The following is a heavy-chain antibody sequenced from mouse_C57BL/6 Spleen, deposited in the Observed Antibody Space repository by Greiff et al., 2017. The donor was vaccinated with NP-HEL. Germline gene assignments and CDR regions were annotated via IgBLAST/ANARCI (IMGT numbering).Heavy chain of an antibody. V-gene: IGHV2-2*01. J-gene: IGHJ4*01. CDR2: IWSGGST. Sequence: QVQLKESGPGLVQPSQSLSITCTVSGFSLTSYGVHWVRQSPGKGLEWLGVIWSGGSTDYNAAFISRLSISKDNSKSQVFFKMNSLQADDTAIYYCARKDDRAYYAMDYWGQGTSVTVSS. CDR1: GFSLTSYG. CDR3: ARKDDRAYYAMDY. D-gene: IGHD3-1*01.